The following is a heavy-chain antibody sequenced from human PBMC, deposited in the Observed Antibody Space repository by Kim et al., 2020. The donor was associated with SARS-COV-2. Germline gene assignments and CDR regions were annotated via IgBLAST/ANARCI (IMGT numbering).Heavy chain of an antibody. J-gene: IGHJ4*02. D-gene: IGHD1-26*01. V-gene: IGHV3-23*01. CDR1: GFTFSSYA. CDR2: ISGSGGST. Sequence: GGSLRLSCAASGFTFSSYAMSWVRQAPGKGLEWVSAISGSGGSTYYADSVKGRFTISRDNSKNTLYLQMNSLRAEDTAVYYCAKDPRKSLSGSRDYWGQGTLVTVSS. CDR3: AKDPRKSLSGSRDY.